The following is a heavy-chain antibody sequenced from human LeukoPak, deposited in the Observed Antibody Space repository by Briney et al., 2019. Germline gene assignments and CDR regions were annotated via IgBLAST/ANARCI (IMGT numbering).Heavy chain of an antibody. CDR1: GFTFSSYE. J-gene: IGHJ4*02. V-gene: IGHV3-48*03. CDR2: ISSSGSTI. CDR3: ANQHMDYFDY. D-gene: IGHD2-21*01. Sequence: GGSLRLSCAASGFTFSSYEMNWVRQAPGKGLEWVSYISSSGSTIYYADSAKGRFTISRDNAKNSLYLQMNSLRAEDTAVYHCANQHMDYFDYWGQGTLVTVSS.